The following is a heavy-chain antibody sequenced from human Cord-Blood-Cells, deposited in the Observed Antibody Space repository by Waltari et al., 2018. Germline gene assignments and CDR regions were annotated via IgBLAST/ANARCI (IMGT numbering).Heavy chain of an antibody. Sequence: QVQLQQWGAGLLKPSETLSLTCAVYGGSFSGYYWSWIRQPPGKGLEWIGEINHSGSTNYNPSLKSRVTISVDTSKNQFSLKLSSVTAADTAVYYCARARIAARLNWYFDLWGRGTLVTVSS. D-gene: IGHD6-6*01. V-gene: IGHV4-34*01. CDR3: ARARIAARLNWYFDL. CDR2: INHSGST. CDR1: GGSFSGYY. J-gene: IGHJ2*01.